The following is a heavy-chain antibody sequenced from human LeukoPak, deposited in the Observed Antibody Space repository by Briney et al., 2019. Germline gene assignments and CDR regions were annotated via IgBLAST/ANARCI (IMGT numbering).Heavy chain of an antibody. CDR3: TTGLRNAFDI. V-gene: IGHV1-24*01. J-gene: IGHJ3*02. D-gene: IGHD3-16*01. Sequence: ASVKVSCKASGGTFSNYAINWVRQAPGKGLEWMGGFDPEDGETIYAQKFQGRVTMTDDISTDIAYMDLSSLRSEDTAVYYCTTGLRNAFDIWGQGTMVTVSS. CDR2: FDPEDGET. CDR1: GGTFSNYA.